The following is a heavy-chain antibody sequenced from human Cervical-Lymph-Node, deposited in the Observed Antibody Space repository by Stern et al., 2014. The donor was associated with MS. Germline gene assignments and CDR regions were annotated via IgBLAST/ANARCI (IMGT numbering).Heavy chain of an antibody. J-gene: IGHJ4*02. CDR3: ARSHVAY. CDR2: ISNDGGNK. V-gene: IGHV3-30-3*01. D-gene: IGHD3-3*01. Sequence: QVQLVESGGGVVQPGRSLRLSCATSGFTISNYALHWVRQAPGKGLEWVAVISNDGGNKHYADSVKGRFTISRDNSNNTLYLQMNSLRPEDTAVYYCARSHVAYWGQGTLVTVSS. CDR1: GFTISNYA.